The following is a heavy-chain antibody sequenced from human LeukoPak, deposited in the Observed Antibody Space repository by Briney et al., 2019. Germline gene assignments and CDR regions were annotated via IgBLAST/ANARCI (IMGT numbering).Heavy chain of an antibody. V-gene: IGHV4-39*07. CDR3: ARDSGVIADYYDSV. J-gene: IGHJ3*01. CDR2: IYYSGST. CDR1: GGSISSSSYY. Sequence: SETLSLTCTVSGGSISSSSYYWGWIRQPPGKGLEWMGSIYYSGSTYYNPSLKSRVTISVDTSKNQFSLKLSSVTAADTAVYYCARDSGVIADYYDSVWGQGTMVTVSS. D-gene: IGHD3-22*01.